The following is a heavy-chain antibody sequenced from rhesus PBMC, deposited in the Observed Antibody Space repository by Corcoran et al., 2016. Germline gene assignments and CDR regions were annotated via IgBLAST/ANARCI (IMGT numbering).Heavy chain of an antibody. CDR3: ARRYGGENYFDY. V-gene: IGHV4-122*02. CDR2: ISYSGRP. CDR1: GGSISSSYYY. D-gene: IGHD3-34*01. J-gene: IGHJ4*01. Sequence: QVQLQESGPGLVKPSETLSLTCAVSGGSISSSYYYWSWIRQAPGKGLEWLGYISYSGRPSDTPSLKSRVPISRDTSKNQFSLKLSSVTAADTAVYYCARRYGGENYFDYWGQGVLVTVSS.